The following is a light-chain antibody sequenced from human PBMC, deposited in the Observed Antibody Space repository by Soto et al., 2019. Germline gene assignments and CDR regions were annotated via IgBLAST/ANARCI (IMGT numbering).Light chain of an antibody. J-gene: IGKJ2*01. V-gene: IGKV1-39*01. CDR1: QSISSY. CDR3: QQSYRTPFT. CDR2: AAS. Sequence: DIPMTQSPFSLSASVGDRVTITCRASQSISSYLNWYQQKPGKAPNLLIYAASSLQSGVTSRFSGSASGTDFTLTISNLHPEDFATYYCQQSYRTPFTFGQGTKLEIK.